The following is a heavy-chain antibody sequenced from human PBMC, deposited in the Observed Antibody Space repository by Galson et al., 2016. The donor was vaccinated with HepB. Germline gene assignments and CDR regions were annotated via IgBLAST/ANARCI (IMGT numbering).Heavy chain of an antibody. D-gene: IGHD3-10*01. CDR2: TFYRSTWEN. CDR1: GDSVYNNAAA. V-gene: IGHV6-1*01. Sequence: CAISGDSVYNNAAAWVWIRQSPSRGVEWLGRTFYRSTWENHYAGSVKNRITISPDTSRNQFSLPLNSVTPEDTAVYYCARAVMLGRGMDVWGQGTTVTVSS. J-gene: IGHJ6*02. CDR3: ARAVMLGRGMDV.